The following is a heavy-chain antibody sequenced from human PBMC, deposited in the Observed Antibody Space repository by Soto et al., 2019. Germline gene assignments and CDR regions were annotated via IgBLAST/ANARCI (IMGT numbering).Heavy chain of an antibody. CDR1: GFTFNIYD. CDR2: ISYDGSNQ. CDR3: AKDQASGQGSFDS. Sequence: GGSLRLFCAASGFTFNIYDMHWVRQAPDKGLEWVALISYDGSNQYYADSVKGRFTISRDNSKNTLFLQMNSLRADDTAVYYCAKDQASGQGSFDSWGQGTLVTVSS. V-gene: IGHV3-30*18. J-gene: IGHJ4*02.